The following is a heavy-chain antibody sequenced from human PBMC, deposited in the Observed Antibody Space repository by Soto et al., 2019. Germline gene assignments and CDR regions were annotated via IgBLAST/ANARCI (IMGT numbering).Heavy chain of an antibody. J-gene: IGHJ5*02. CDR2: IYYSGST. V-gene: IGHV4-59*01. D-gene: IGHD6-25*01. Sequence: SETLSLTCSVSGGSISSYYWSWIRQPPGKGLEWIGYIYYSGSTNYNPSLKSRVTISVDTSKNQFSLKLSPVTAADTAVYYCARVKGSCIAAKDWFDPWGQGTLVTAPQ. CDR3: ARVKGSCIAAKDWFDP. CDR1: GGSISSYY.